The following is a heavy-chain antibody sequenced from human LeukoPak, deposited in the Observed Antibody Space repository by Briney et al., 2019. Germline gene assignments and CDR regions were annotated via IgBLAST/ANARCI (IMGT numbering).Heavy chain of an antibody. D-gene: IGHD4-17*01. V-gene: IGHV4-4*07. CDR2: IYTSENT. CDR1: GGYIGSYY. Sequence: SETLSLTCTVSGGYIGSYYWSWIRQPAGKGLEWIGRIYTSENTENNPSLKSRVTMSVDMSTSQFSLRLTSVTAADTAVYYCAREADYGDYSKSFYYMDVWGKGTTVTVSS. CDR3: AREADYGDYSKSFYYMDV. J-gene: IGHJ6*03.